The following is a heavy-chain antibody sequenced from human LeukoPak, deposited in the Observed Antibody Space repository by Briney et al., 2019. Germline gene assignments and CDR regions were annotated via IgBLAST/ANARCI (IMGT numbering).Heavy chain of an antibody. Sequence: GGSLRLSCAASGFTFSNYAMSWVRQAPGEGLEWVSSMSGSGGSTYYADSVKGRFTISRDNSKNTPYLQMNNLRAEDTALYYCAKNQGQWLVPVDYWGQGTLVTVSS. J-gene: IGHJ4*02. CDR2: MSGSGGST. V-gene: IGHV3-23*01. CDR1: GFTFSNYA. CDR3: AKNQGQWLVPVDY. D-gene: IGHD6-19*01.